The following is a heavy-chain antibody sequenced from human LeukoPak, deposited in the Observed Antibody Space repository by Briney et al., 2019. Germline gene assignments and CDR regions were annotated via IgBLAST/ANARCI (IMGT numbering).Heavy chain of an antibody. V-gene: IGHV3-21*01. CDR2: ISSSSSYI. CDR3: ARDITDYGSGSYYRPGLCFDY. D-gene: IGHD3-10*01. Sequence: GGSLRLSCAASGFTFSSYSMNWVRQAPGKGLEWVSSISSSSSYIYYADSVKGRFTISRDNAKNSLYLQMNSLRAEDTAVYYCARDITDYGSGSYYRPGLCFDYWGQGTLVTVSS. CDR1: GFTFSSYS. J-gene: IGHJ4*02.